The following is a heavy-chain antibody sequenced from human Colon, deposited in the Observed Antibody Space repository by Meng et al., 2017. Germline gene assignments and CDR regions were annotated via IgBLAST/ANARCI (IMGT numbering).Heavy chain of an antibody. D-gene: IGHD2-2*01. CDR2: INQDGSER. Sequence: GESLKISCAASRFTFSTHWMTWVRQAPGKGLEWVANINQDGSERTYVDSVKGRFAISRDDAKNSLYLQMNGLRVEDTAVHYCATGLPSAMRSALAYWGQGTLVTVSS. CDR3: ATGLPSAMRSALAY. V-gene: IGHV3-7*01. CDR1: RFTFSTHW. J-gene: IGHJ4*02.